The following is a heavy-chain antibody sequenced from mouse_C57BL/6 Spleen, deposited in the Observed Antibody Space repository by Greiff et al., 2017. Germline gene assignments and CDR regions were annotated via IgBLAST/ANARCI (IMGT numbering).Heavy chain of an antibody. CDR1: GYTFTSYW. D-gene: IGHD1-1*01. CDR2: IDPSDSYT. J-gene: IGHJ2*01. V-gene: IGHV1-50*01. CDR3: ARDGVLLDY. Sequence: QVQLQQSGAELVKPGASVKLSCKASGYTFTSYWMQWVKQRPGQGLEWIGEIDPSDSYTNYNQNFKGKATLTVDTSSSTAYMQLSSLTSEDSAVYYCARDGVLLDYWGQGTTLTVSS.